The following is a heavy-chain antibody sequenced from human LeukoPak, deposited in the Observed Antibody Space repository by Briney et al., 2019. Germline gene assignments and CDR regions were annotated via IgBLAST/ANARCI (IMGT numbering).Heavy chain of an antibody. J-gene: IGHJ4*02. D-gene: IGHD3-10*01. CDR3: ARTTYYYASGSFGLDY. CDR2: IYSSGST. V-gene: IGHV4-4*07. CDR1: GGSISSYY. Sequence: PSETLSLTCTVSGGSISSYYWSWIRQPAGKGLEWIGRIYSSGSTNYNPSLQSRVTMSVDTSKNQFSLKLSSVTAADTALYYCARTTYYYASGSFGLDYWGQGTLVTVSS.